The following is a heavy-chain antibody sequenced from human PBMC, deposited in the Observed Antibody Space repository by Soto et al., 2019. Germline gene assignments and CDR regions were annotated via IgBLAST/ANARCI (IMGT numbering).Heavy chain of an antibody. Sequence: QITLKESGPTLVKPTQTLTLTGTFSGFSLSTSGVGVGWIRQPPGKALEWLALIYWDDDKRYSPSLKSRITITTDASKNQVVLTMTNMDPVDTATYYCAHRQGSGSYFAWGQGTLVTVSS. CDR1: GFSLSTSGVG. CDR3: AHRQGSGSYFA. V-gene: IGHV2-5*02. D-gene: IGHD3-10*01. J-gene: IGHJ5*02. CDR2: IYWDDDK.